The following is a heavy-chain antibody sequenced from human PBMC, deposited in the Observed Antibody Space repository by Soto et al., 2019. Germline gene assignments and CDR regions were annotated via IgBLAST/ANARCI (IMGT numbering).Heavy chain of an antibody. CDR1: GYTSADFG. CDR2: VSGNNGAS. CDR3: VRDQKYFRVNGNWFDS. V-gene: IGHV1-18*04. Sequence: ASVKVSCKASGYTSADFGISWVRQAPGQGLEWMGWVSGNNGASNPAPKVQGRITMTLDTSTGVSYMALRSLRSDDTAIYYCVRDQKYFRVNGNWFDSWGQGTLVTVSS. D-gene: IGHD2-2*01. J-gene: IGHJ5*01.